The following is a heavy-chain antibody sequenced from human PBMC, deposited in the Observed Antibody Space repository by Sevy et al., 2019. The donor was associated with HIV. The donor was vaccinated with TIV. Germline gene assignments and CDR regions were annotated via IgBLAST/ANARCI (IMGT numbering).Heavy chain of an antibody. CDR2: ISGPGALT. V-gene: IGHV3-23*01. CDR3: AKGDEPATDYADYVPNGFDI. D-gene: IGHD4-17*01. J-gene: IGHJ3*02. CDR1: GFTFRIYG. Sequence: GGSLRLSCAASGFTFRIYGMSWLRQAPGKGLEWVSSISGPGALTYYADSVKGRFTISRDNSKNTLFLQMNSLRAEDTALYFCAKGDEPATDYADYVPNGFDIWGQGTMVTVSS.